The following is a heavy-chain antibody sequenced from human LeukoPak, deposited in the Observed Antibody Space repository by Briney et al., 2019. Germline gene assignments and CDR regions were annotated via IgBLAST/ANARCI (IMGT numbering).Heavy chain of an antibody. D-gene: IGHD2-15*01. CDR2: TSGSGGST. CDR1: GFTFINYA. J-gene: IGHJ4*02. V-gene: IGHV3-23*01. Sequence: GGSLRLSCAASGFTFINYAMSWVRQAPGKGLEWVSGTSGSGGSTYYAGSVKGRFTISRDNSKNTLYLQMNSLRVEDTAVYYCAKNGGSQCYSHLDSWGQGTLVTVSS. CDR3: AKNGGSQCYSHLDS.